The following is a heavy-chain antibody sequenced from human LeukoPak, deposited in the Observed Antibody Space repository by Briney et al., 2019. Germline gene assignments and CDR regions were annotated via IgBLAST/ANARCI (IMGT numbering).Heavy chain of an antibody. CDR3: ARGLSGYASSLGY. V-gene: IGHV3-48*03. J-gene: IGHJ4*02. D-gene: IGHD6-6*01. CDR2: ISSSGSTT. CDR1: GFTFSSYE. Sequence: PGGSLRLSCAASGFTFSSYEMNWVRQAPGKGLEWVSYISSSGSTTYYADSVKGRFTISRDNAKNTLYLQMNSLRAEDTAVYYCARGLSGYASSLGYWGQGTLVTVSA.